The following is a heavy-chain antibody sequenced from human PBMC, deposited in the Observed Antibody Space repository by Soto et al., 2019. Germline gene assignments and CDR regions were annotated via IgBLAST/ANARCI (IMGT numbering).Heavy chain of an antibody. Sequence: SETLSLTCTVSGGSFSGYYWSWIRQPPGKGLEWIGEINHSGSTNYNPSLKSRVTISVDTSKNQFSLKLSSVTAADTAVYYCARVSSSWGLVNYFDYWGQGTLVTVSS. CDR2: INHSGST. CDR3: ARVSSSWGLVNYFDY. J-gene: IGHJ4*02. D-gene: IGHD6-13*01. CDR1: GGSFSGYY. V-gene: IGHV4-34*01.